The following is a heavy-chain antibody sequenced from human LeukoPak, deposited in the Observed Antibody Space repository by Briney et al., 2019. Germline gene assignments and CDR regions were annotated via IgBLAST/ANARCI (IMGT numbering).Heavy chain of an antibody. V-gene: IGHV4-39*01. CDR2: IYYSGST. D-gene: IGHD2-2*01. J-gene: IGHJ5*02. CDR1: DGSISSSSYY. Sequence: KSSETLSLTCTVSDGSISSSSYYWGWIRQPPGKGLEWIGSIYYSGSTYYNPSLESRVTISVDTSKNQFSLKLSSVTAADTAVYYCASLVVPAATPNWFDPWGQGTLVTVSS. CDR3: ASLVVPAATPNWFDP.